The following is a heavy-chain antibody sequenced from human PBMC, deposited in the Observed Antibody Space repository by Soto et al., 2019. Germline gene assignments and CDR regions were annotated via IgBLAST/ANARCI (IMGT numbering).Heavy chain of an antibody. CDR1: GYTFTSYG. V-gene: IGHV1-18*01. Sequence: ASVKVSCKASGYTFTSYGISWVRQAPGQGLEWMGWISAYNGNTNYAQKLQGRVTMTTDTSTSTAYMQLNSVTPEDTAVYYCARDFWSAYFPFDPWGQGTLVTVSS. J-gene: IGHJ5*02. CDR3: ARDFWSAYFPFDP. CDR2: ISAYNGNT. D-gene: IGHD3-3*01.